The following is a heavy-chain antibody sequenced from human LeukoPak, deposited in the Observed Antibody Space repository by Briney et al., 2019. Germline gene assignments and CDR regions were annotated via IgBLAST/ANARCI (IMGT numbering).Heavy chain of an antibody. CDR3: ARGSIAAAGTPLDY. V-gene: IGHV3-13*01. CDR1: GFTFRSYD. J-gene: IGHJ4*02. Sequence: PGGSLRLSCAVSGFTFRSYDMHWVRQATGKGLEWVSAIGTAGDTYYPGSVKGRFTISREDAKNSSYLQMNSLRAGDTAVYYCARGSIAAAGTPLDYWGQGTLVTVSS. D-gene: IGHD6-13*01. CDR2: IGTAGDT.